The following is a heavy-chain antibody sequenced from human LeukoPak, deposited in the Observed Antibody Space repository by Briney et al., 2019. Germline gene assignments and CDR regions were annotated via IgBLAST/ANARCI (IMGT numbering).Heavy chain of an antibody. CDR1: GGSISSYY. CDR3: ARVVCYSSGCSFDY. D-gene: IGHD6-19*01. J-gene: IGHJ4*02. CDR2: IYYSGST. V-gene: IGHV4-59*01. Sequence: SETLSLTCTVPGGSISSYYWSWIRQPPGKGLEWIGYIYYSGSTNYNPSLKSRVTISVDTSKNQFSLKLSSVTAADTAVYYCARVVCYSSGCSFDYWGQGTLVTVSS.